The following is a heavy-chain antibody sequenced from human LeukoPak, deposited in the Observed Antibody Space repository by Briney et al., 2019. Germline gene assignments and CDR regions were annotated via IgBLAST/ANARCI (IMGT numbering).Heavy chain of an antibody. Sequence: PGGSLRLSCAASGFSFNDYTMNWVRQAPGKGLEWVSLISGDGGSTFYADSVRGRFTISRDNTRKSLSLQMSSLRSEDTALYYCARESETSGWYDYWGQGTLVTVSS. J-gene: IGHJ4*02. CDR1: GFSFNDYT. D-gene: IGHD6-19*01. CDR2: ISGDGGST. CDR3: ARESETSGWYDY. V-gene: IGHV3-43*02.